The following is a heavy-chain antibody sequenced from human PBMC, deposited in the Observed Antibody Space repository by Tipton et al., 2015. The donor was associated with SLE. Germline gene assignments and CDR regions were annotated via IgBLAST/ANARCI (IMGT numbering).Heavy chain of an antibody. CDR1: GGSISGSFYY. CDR2: IYYSGST. CDR3: ARQPRGINWFDP. Sequence: TLSLTCTVSGGSISGSFYYWGWIRQPPGKGLEWIGYIYYSGSTNYNPSLKSRVTISVDTSKNQFSLKLSSVTAADTAVYYCARQPRGINWFDPWGQGTLVTVSS. V-gene: IGHV4-61*05. J-gene: IGHJ5*02.